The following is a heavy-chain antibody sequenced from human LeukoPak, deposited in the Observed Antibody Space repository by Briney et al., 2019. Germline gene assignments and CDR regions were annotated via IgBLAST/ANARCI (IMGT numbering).Heavy chain of an antibody. D-gene: IGHD6-19*01. CDR1: GGSISSSSYY. CDR2: IYYSGST. V-gene: IGHV4-39*01. Sequence: SETLSLTCTVSGGSISSSSYYWGWIRQPPGKGLEWIGSIYYSGSTYYNPSLKSRVTISVDTSKNQFSLKLSSVTAADAAVYYCARHKVAGLLPFDYWGQGTLVTVSS. CDR3: ARHKVAGLLPFDY. J-gene: IGHJ4*02.